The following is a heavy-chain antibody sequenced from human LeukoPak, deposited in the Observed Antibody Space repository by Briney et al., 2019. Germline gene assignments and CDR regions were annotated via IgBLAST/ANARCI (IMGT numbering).Heavy chain of an antibody. Sequence: PGGSLRLSCAASGFAFSSYNMNWVRQAPGKGLEWVSSITSSSNYVYYADSVKGRFTISRDNAKNSLYLQMNSLRAEDTTVYYCARDCWDYGSGSYCGIDYWGQGTLVTVSS. J-gene: IGHJ4*02. CDR1: GFAFSSYN. D-gene: IGHD3-10*01. CDR3: ARDCWDYGSGSYCGIDY. V-gene: IGHV3-21*03. CDR2: ITSSSNYV.